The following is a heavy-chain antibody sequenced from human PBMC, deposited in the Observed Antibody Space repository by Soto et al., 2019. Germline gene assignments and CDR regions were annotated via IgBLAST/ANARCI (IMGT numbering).Heavy chain of an antibody. J-gene: IGHJ4*01. D-gene: IGHD2-2*01. CDR3: ARADLLWDSFDL. CDR1: GFPFRNFA. CDR2: ISNSGSST. V-gene: IGHV3-23*05. Sequence: GGSLRLSCAASGFPFRNFAMAWVRQAPGKGLEWVSIISNSGSSTYHGDSVKGRFTTSRDNSKGTLSLHMRGVRIDDTAVYFCARADLLWDSFDLWGHGTLATVSS.